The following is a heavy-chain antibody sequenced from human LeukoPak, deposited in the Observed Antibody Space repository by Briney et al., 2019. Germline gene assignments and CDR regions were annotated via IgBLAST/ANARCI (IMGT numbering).Heavy chain of an antibody. Sequence: GGSLRLSCTASGFTFSNSWMSWVRQAPGKGLEWVANINQDGSDRYYVDFVKGRFSISRGNAQNSLFLQMNSLRAEDTAVYYCAREITMLRGVFRNWLDPWGQGTLVTVSS. CDR1: GFTFSNSW. D-gene: IGHD3-10*01. CDR3: AREITMLRGVFRNWLDP. J-gene: IGHJ5*02. V-gene: IGHV3-7*03. CDR2: INQDGSDR.